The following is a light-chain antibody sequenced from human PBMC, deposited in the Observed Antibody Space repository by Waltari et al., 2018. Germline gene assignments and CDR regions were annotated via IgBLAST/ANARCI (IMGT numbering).Light chain of an antibody. CDR1: QGVSSK. CDR3: QQYNTWPPT. V-gene: IGKV3-15*01. J-gene: IGKJ3*01. Sequence: EVWMTQSPATLSVSPGARATLSCRASQGVSSKLAWYQQKPGQAPRLLISGASTRATGIPARFSGSVSGTEFTLTISSLHSEDFAVYYCQQYNTWPPTFGPGTKVDIK. CDR2: GAS.